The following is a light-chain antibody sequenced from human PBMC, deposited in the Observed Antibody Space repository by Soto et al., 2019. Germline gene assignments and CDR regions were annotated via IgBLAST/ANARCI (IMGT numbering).Light chain of an antibody. Sequence: EIVLTQSPGTLSLSPGERATLSCRASQSVSSSYLAWYQQKPGQAPRLLMSGTSNRATGTPDRFSGSGSGTDFTLTISRLEPEDFAVYYCQQYGSSPPLTFGGGTKVDIK. CDR2: GTS. J-gene: IGKJ4*01. V-gene: IGKV3-20*01. CDR1: QSVSSSY. CDR3: QQYGSSPPLT.